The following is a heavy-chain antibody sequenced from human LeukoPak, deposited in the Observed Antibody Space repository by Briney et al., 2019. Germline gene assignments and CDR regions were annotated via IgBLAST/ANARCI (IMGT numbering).Heavy chain of an antibody. V-gene: IGHV3-53*01. CDR2: IYSGGST. J-gene: IGHJ3*02. D-gene: IGHD3-10*01. Sequence: GGSLRLSCAASGFTVSSNYMSWVRQAPGKGLEWVSVIYSGGSTYYADSVKGRFTISRDNSKNTLYLQMNSLRAEDTAVYYCAKETNGLWFGEFPSGSRAFDIWGQGTMVTVSS. CDR1: GFTVSSNY. CDR3: AKETNGLWFGEFPSGSRAFDI.